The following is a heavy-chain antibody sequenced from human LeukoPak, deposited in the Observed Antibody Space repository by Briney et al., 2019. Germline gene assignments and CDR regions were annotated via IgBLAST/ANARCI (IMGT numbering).Heavy chain of an antibody. CDR2: ISGSGGST. CDR1: GFTFSSYA. V-gene: IGHV3-23*01. Sequence: PGGSLRLSCAASGFTFSSYAMSWVRQAPGKGLEWVSAISGSGGSTYYADSVKGRFTTSRDNSKNTLYLQMNSLRAEDTAVYYCAKLHYYDSSGYPYDAFDIWGQGTMVTVSS. D-gene: IGHD3-22*01. CDR3: AKLHYYDSSGYPYDAFDI. J-gene: IGHJ3*02.